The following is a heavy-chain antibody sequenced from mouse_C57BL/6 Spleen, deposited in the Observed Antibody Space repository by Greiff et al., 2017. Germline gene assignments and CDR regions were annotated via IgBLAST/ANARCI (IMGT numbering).Heavy chain of an antibody. CDR1: GYTFTSYW. J-gene: IGHJ3*01. Sequence: VQLQQPGAELVMPGASVKLSCKASGYTFTSYWMHWVKQRPGQGLEWIGEIDPSDSYTNYNQKFKGKSTLTVDKSSSTAYMQLSSLTSEDSAVYYCARSGYYDYDGFAYWGQGTLVTVSA. CDR2: IDPSDSYT. V-gene: IGHV1-69*01. CDR3: ARSGYYDYDGFAY. D-gene: IGHD2-4*01.